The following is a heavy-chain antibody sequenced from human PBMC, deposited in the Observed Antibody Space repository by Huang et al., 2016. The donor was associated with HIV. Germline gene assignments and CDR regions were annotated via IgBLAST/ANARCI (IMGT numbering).Heavy chain of an antibody. CDR1: GSSISSSYY. CDR3: ARPLTGTTALGY. D-gene: IGHD1-20*01. V-gene: IGHV4-39*01. CDR2: IYYSGNI. Sequence: QLQLQESGPGLVKPSETLSLTCTVSGSSISSSYYWGWFRQPPGKGLEWIGNIYYSGNISYNPSLKSRVTISVDTSKNQISLKADSVTAADTAVYYCARPLTGTTALGYWGQGTLVTVSS. J-gene: IGHJ4*02.